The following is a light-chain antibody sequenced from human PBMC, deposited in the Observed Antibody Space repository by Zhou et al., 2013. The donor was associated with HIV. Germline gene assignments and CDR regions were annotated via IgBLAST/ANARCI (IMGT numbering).Light chain of an antibody. CDR3: HQTYITPLT. CDR1: QGISNY. J-gene: IGKJ4*01. V-gene: IGKV1-39*01. Sequence: DVQLTQFPSFLSASVGDRVTITCRASQGISNYLAWYQQKPGKAPRLLVYDASSLQSGVPPRFSGGGSRTNFTLTINSLQPEDFGTYYCHQTYITPLTFGGGTRVE. CDR2: DAS.